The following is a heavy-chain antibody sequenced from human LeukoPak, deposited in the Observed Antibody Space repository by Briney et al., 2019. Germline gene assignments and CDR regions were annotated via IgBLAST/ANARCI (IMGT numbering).Heavy chain of an antibody. D-gene: IGHD3-10*01. Sequence: SETLSLTCTVSGGSISSGGYYWSWIRQHPGKGLEWIGYIYYSGSTYYNPSLKSRVTISVDTSKNQFSLKLSSVTAADTAVYYCARGAIGEVLAFDIWGQGTMVTVSS. CDR1: GGSISSGGYY. J-gene: IGHJ3*02. CDR2: IYYSGST. CDR3: ARGAIGEVLAFDI. V-gene: IGHV4-31*03.